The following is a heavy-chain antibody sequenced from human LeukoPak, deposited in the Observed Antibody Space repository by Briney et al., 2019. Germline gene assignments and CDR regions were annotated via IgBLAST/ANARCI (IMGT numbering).Heavy chain of an antibody. CDR1: GGSISSGGYS. J-gene: IGHJ2*01. Sequence: PSETLSLTCAVSGGSISSGGYSWSWIRQPPGKGLEWIGYIYHSGSTYYNPSLKSRVTISVDRSKNQFSLKLSSVTAADTAVYYCARPAAGTDFWYFDLWGRGTLVTVSS. V-gene: IGHV4-30-2*01. CDR3: ARPAAGTDFWYFDL. CDR2: IYHSGST. D-gene: IGHD6-13*01.